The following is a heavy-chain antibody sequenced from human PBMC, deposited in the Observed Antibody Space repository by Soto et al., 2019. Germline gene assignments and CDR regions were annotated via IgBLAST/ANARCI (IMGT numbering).Heavy chain of an antibody. CDR3: ARSPRSGGNYYYGMDV. D-gene: IGHD3-3*01. CDR2: INAGNGNT. Sequence: QVQLVQSGAEVKKPGASVKVSCKASGYTFTNYAIHWVRQAPGQRLEWMGWINAGNGNTIYSQKFQGRVTITRDTSANTAYMELSSLRSADTTVYYCARSPRSGGNYYYGMDVWGQGTTVTVSS. CDR1: GYTFTNYA. J-gene: IGHJ6*02. V-gene: IGHV1-3*01.